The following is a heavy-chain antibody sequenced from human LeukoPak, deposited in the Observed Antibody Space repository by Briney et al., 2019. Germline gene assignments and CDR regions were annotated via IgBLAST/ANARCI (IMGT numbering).Heavy chain of an antibody. CDR3: ARDTEMATTYEPRYDY. CDR2: ISPSGGST. D-gene: IGHD5-24*01. J-gene: IGHJ4*02. CDR1: GGTFSSYA. Sequence: ASVKVSCKASGGTFSSYAISWVRQAPGQGLEWMGIISPSGGSTSYAQKFQGRVTMTRDTSTSTVYMELSSLRSEDTAVYYCARDTEMATTYEPRYDYWGQGTLVTVSS. V-gene: IGHV1-46*01.